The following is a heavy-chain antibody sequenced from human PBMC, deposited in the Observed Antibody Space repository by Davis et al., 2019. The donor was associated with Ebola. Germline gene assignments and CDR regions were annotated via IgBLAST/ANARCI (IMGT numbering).Heavy chain of an antibody. J-gene: IGHJ4*02. CDR2: IYDRST. Sequence: GESLKISCAASGFTVSSNHMSWVRQAPGKGLEWVSVIYDRSTAYADSVRGRFTISRDKSNNTLYLEMSSLRVDDTAVYYCATTQWLREFDNWGQGTLVTVSS. CDR1: GFTVSSNH. CDR3: ATTQWLREFDN. D-gene: IGHD6-19*01. V-gene: IGHV3-53*05.